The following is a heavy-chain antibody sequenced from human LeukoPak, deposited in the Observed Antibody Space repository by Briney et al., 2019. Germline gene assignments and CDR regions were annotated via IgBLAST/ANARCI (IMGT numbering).Heavy chain of an antibody. V-gene: IGHV4-59*01. CDR2: IYYSGST. CDR1: GGSISSYY. CDR3: ARFIAVAKNWFDP. J-gene: IGHJ5*02. D-gene: IGHD6-19*01. Sequence: SETLSLTCAVYGGSISSYYWSWIRQPPGKGLEWIGYIYYSGSTNYNPSLKSRVTISVDTSKNQFSLKLSSVTAADTAVYYCARFIAVAKNWFDPWGQGTLVTVSS.